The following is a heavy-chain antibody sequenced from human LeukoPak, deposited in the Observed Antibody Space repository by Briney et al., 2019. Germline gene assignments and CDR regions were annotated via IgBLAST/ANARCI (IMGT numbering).Heavy chain of an antibody. CDR1: GFTVSSNY. CDR3: ARYDNGKDYFDY. J-gene: IGHJ4*02. D-gene: IGHD1-1*01. CDR2: IYGGGTT. Sequence: PGGSLRLSCAASGFTVSSNYMSWVRQAPGKGLEWVSVIYGGGTTYHADSVRGRFTISRDNSKNTLYLQMSSLRAEDTALYYCARYDNGKDYFDYWGQGTLVTVSS. V-gene: IGHV3-53*01.